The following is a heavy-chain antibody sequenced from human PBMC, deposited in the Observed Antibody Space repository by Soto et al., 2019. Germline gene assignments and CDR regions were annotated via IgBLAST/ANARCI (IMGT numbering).Heavy chain of an antibody. D-gene: IGHD1-26*01. CDR1: GYTFTNYY. J-gene: IGHJ6*02. Sequence: ASVKVSCKASGYTFTNYYMHWVRLAPGQGLEWMGIINPSGGSTAYAQRFQGRVTMTRDTFTSTVYMDLSSLRSDDTAVYYCARGYSGNYYGSYYYYAMDVWGQGTTVTVSS. V-gene: IGHV1-46*01. CDR3: ARGYSGNYYGSYYYYAMDV. CDR2: INPSGGST.